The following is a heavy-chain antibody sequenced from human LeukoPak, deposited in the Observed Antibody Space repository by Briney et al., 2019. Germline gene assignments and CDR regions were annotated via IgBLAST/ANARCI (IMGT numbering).Heavy chain of an antibody. CDR1: GGTFSDYA. CDR3: AGIPVFGVVLHQEPV. CDR2: FIPILGTA. Sequence: SVKVSCKASGGTFSDYALNWVRQAPGQGLEWMGVFIPILGTANSTQKFQGRVTITADISTNTVYMELSSLRSEDTAVYFCAGIPVFGVVLHQEPVWGKGTTVTVSS. D-gene: IGHD3-3*01. V-gene: IGHV1-69*10. J-gene: IGHJ6*04.